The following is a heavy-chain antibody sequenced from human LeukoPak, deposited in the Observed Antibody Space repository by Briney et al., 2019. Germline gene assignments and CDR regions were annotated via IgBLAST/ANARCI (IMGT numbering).Heavy chain of an antibody. CDR1: GFTFSDYY. V-gene: IGHV3-11*04. Sequence: GGSLRLSCAASGFTFSDYYMSWIRQAPGKGLEWVSYISSSSSTIYYADSVKGRFTISRDNAKNSLYLQMNSLRAEDTAVYYCASDYRGGYYYYYGMDVWGQGTTVTVSS. CDR3: ASDYRGGYYYYYGMDV. J-gene: IGHJ6*02. D-gene: IGHD4-11*01. CDR2: ISSSSSTI.